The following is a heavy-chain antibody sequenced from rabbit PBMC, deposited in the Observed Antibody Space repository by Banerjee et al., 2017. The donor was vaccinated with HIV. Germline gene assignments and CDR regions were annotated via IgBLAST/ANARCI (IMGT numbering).Heavy chain of an antibody. CDR2: IYAASSGST. D-gene: IGHD8-1*01. V-gene: IGHV1S40*01. Sequence: SLEESGGDLVKPEGSLTLTCTASGFSFSSGYDMCWVRQAPGKGLEWIACIYAASSGSTYSATWAKGRFTISKTSSTTVTLQMTSLAAADTATYFCARDAGTSFSTYGMDLWGPGTLVTVS. CDR3: ARDAGTSFSTYGMDL. J-gene: IGHJ6*01. CDR1: GFSFSSGYD.